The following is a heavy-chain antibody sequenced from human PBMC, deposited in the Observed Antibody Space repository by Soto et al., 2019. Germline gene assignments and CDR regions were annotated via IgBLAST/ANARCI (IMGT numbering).Heavy chain of an antibody. D-gene: IGHD4-17*01. V-gene: IGHV3-23*01. CDR3: GKDPNGDYIGAFDI. CDR1: GFIFSNYA. CDR2: IGSSGDTT. Sequence: GGSLRLSCAASGFIFSNYAMSWVRQAPGKGLEWVSGIGSSGDTTKLADSGKGRFTISRDNSKNTLYLQMNSLRAEDTALYYCGKDPNGDYIGAFDIWGQGTMVTVSS. J-gene: IGHJ3*02.